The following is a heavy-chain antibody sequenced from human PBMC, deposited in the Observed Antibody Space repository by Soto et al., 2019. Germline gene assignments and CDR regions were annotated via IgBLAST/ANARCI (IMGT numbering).Heavy chain of an antibody. Sequence: GGSLRLSCAASGFTFSSYGMHWVRQAPGKGLEWVANIKEDGSEKYYVDSVKGRFTISRDNVKGSLYLQMDSLRAEDTAVYYCAREWKDNAFWSGYTYYYYYGMDVWGQGTTVTVSS. D-gene: IGHD3-3*01. V-gene: IGHV3-7*01. J-gene: IGHJ6*02. CDR1: GFTFSSYG. CDR2: IKEDGSEK. CDR3: AREWKDNAFWSGYTYYYYYGMDV.